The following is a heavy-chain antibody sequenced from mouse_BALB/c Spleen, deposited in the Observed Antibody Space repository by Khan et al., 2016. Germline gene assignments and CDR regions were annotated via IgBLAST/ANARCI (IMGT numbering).Heavy chain of an antibody. CDR2: IDPFNGGT. Sequence: VQLKQSGPELMKPGASVKISCKASGYSFTSYYMHWVKQSHGKSLEWIGYIDPFNGGTSYNQKFKGQATLTVDTSSSTAYMHLSSLTSEDSSGSYCASSTQSCYAMDYWGPGTSVTVSA. D-gene: IGHD1-1*01. CDR1: GYSFTSYY. V-gene: IGHV1S135*01. CDR3: ASSTQSCYAMDY. J-gene: IGHJ4*01.